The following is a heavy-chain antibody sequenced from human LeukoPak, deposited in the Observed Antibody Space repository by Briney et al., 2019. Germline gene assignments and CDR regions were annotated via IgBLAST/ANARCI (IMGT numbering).Heavy chain of an antibody. CDR3: ARERGEAYSSSWYTQH. D-gene: IGHD6-13*01. V-gene: IGHV1-69*06. CDR1: GGTFSSYA. CDR2: IIPIFGTA. Sequence: SVKVSCKASGGTFSSYAISWVRQAPGQGLEWMGRIIPIFGTASYAQKFQGRVTITADKSTSTAYMELSSLRSEDTAVYYCARERGEAYSSSWYTQHWGQGTPVTVSS. J-gene: IGHJ1*01.